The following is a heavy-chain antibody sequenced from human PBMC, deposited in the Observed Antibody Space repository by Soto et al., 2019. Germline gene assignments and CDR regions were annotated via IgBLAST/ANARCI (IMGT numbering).Heavy chain of an antibody. J-gene: IGHJ2*01. CDR3: ARTSGGHYWYFDL. D-gene: IGHD5-12*01. V-gene: IGHV4-39*01. Sequence: SETLSLTCTVSGGSISSSSYYWGWIRQPPGKGLEWIGSIYYSGSTYYNPSLKSRVTISVDTSKNQFSLKLSSVTAADTAVYYCARTSGGHYWYFDLWGRGTLVTVSS. CDR1: GGSISSSSYY. CDR2: IYYSGST.